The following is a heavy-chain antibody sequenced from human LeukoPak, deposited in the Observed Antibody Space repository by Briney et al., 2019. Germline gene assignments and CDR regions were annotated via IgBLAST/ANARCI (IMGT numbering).Heavy chain of an antibody. CDR2: INPNSGGT. D-gene: IGHD2-8*01. V-gene: IGHV1-2*02. Sequence: GSVNDSYMASRYTYACYYSQWGRQAPGQGLEWMGWINPNSGGTKYAQKFQGRVTMTRDTSISTAYMELTRLRSDHTVVYYCARDRLGVSSPRSYLYRMAVGGQGQSATVSS. J-gene: IGHJ6*02. CDR1: RYTYACYY. CDR3: ARDRLGVSSPRSYLYRMAV.